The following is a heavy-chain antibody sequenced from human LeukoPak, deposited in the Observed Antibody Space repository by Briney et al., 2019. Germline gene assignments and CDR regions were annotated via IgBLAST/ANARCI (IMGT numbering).Heavy chain of an antibody. J-gene: IGHJ3*02. D-gene: IGHD3-22*01. CDR3: SRVGDYYDSRGDSTDAFDI. V-gene: IGHV3-72*01. CDR1: GFTFSDHY. Sequence: GGSLRLSCAASGFTFSDHYMAWVRQAPGKGLEWVGRIRNRAKSYTKQYAPSVKDRFTISRDDLRNSLYLQMNSLKPEDTAVYFCSRVGDYYDSRGDSTDAFDIWGQGTMVTVSS. CDR2: IRNRAKSYTK.